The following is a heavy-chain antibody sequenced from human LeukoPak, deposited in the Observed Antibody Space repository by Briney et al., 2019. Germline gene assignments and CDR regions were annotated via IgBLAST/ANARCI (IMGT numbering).Heavy chain of an antibody. J-gene: IGHJ4*02. CDR3: AKELRRPKVYYFDY. V-gene: IGHV3-30*02. D-gene: IGHD1-1*01. CDR1: GFTFSSYG. CDR2: IRYDGSNK. Sequence: PGGSLRLSCAASGFTFSSYGMHWVRQAPGKGLEWVAFIRYDGSNKYYADSVKGRFTISRDNSKNTLYLQMNSLRAEDTAVYYCAKELRRPKVYYFDYWGQGTLVTVSS.